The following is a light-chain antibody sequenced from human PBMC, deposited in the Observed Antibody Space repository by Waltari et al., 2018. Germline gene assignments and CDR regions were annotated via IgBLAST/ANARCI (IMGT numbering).Light chain of an antibody. Sequence: EIVLTQSPATLSLSPGERATLSCRASQSVTSYLAWYQQKPGKAPRLLISDASNRATGLPARFSGSGSGTDFTLTISSLEPEDFAVYYCQQRTNWPRTFGQGTKVEIK. CDR3: QQRTNWPRT. CDR2: DAS. V-gene: IGKV3-11*01. CDR1: QSVTSY. J-gene: IGKJ1*01.